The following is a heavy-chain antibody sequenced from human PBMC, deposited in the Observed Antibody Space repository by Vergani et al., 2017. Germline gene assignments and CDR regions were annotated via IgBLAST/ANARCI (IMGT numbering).Heavy chain of an antibody. CDR2: IYHVGST. Sequence: QLQLQESGPGLVKPSETLSLTCTVSSGSISSSSYYWGWIRQPPEKGLECIGIIYHVGSTYYNPSLKSRVTISVDTSKNQFSLKLSSVTAADTAVYYCARWHRFLHYFDYWGQGTLVTVSS. D-gene: IGHD2-21*01. J-gene: IGHJ4*02. CDR3: ARWHRFLHYFDY. CDR1: SGSISSSSYY. V-gene: IGHV4-39*01.